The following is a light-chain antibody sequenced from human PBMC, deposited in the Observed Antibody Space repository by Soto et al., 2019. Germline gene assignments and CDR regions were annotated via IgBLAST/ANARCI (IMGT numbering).Light chain of an antibody. CDR1: SSDVGGYNY. CDR3: SSYTSSSTVV. Sequence: QSALTQPASVSGSPGQSITISFTGTSSDVGGYNYVSWYQQHPCKAPKLMIYEVSNRPSGVSNRFSGSKSGNTAYLTISGIQAEDEADYDCSSYTSSSTVVFGGGTKLTVL. V-gene: IGLV2-14*01. J-gene: IGLJ2*01. CDR2: EVS.